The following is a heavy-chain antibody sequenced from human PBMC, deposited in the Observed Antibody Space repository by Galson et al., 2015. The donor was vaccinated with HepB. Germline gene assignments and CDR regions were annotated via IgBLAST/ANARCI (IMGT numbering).Heavy chain of an antibody. D-gene: IGHD3-10*01. CDR2: ILHSGST. CDR3: TRSGRLWFGTLSAPATIAY. J-gene: IGHJ4*02. V-gene: IGHV4-34*12. CDR1: GGSFSDYY. Sequence: ETLSLTCAVYGGSFSDYYWSWIRQSPGQGLEWIGEILHSGSTYYNPSLKSRVTISVDTSTNQFSLRLRSLTAADTAIYSCTRSGRLWFGTLSAPATIAYWGQGSLVTVSS.